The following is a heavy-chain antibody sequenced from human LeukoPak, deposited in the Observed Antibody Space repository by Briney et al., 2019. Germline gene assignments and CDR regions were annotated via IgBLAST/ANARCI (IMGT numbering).Heavy chain of an antibody. D-gene: IGHD3-22*01. CDR3: ARAEHYYDSSGYSSFQH. Sequence: GASVKVSCKASGYTFTGYYMHWVRQAPGQGLEWMGWINPNSGGTNYAQKFQGRVTMTRDTSTSTVYMELSSLRSEDTAVYYCARAEHYYDSSGYSSFQHWGQGTLVTVSS. J-gene: IGHJ1*01. CDR2: INPNSGGT. V-gene: IGHV1-2*02. CDR1: GYTFTGYY.